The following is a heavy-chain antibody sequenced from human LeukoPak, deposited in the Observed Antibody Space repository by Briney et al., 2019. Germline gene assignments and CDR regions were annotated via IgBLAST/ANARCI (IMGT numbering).Heavy chain of an antibody. CDR2: VSGSGDS. D-gene: IGHD2-15*01. V-gene: IGHV3-23*01. CDR3: VACSRGSCYGDRFDP. CDR1: GFTFSSYG. Sequence: GGSLRLSCAASGFTFSSYGMHWVRQAPGKGLEWVSAVSGSGDSYYADSVKGRFTISRDNSKNTLYLQMNSLRAEAAAVYYCVACSRGSCYGDRFDPWGQGTLVTVSS. J-gene: IGHJ5*02.